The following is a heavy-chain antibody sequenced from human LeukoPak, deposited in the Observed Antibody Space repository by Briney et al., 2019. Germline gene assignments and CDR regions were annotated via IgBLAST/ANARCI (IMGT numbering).Heavy chain of an antibody. J-gene: IGHJ6*03. D-gene: IGHD6-13*01. CDR2: INPNSGGT. V-gene: IGHV1-2*02. CDR3: AREVSSSWNYYYYYMDV. CDR1: GYTFTGYY. Sequence: ASVTVSCKASGYTFTGYYMHWVRQAPGQGLEWMGWINPNSGGTNYAQKFQGRVTMTRDTSISTAYMELSRLRSDDTAVYYCAREVSSSWNYYYYYMDVWGKGTTVTVSS.